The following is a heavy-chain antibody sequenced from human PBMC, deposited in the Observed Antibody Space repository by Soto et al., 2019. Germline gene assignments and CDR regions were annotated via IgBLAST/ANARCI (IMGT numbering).Heavy chain of an antibody. CDR3: ATDIVVGGGNY. CDR2: INHSGST. D-gene: IGHD2-15*01. V-gene: IGHV4-34*01. CDR1: GGSFSGYY. Sequence: QVQLQQWGAGLLKPSETLSLTCAVSGGSFSGYYWSWIRQPPGKGLEWIGEINHSGSTNYNPSLKSRVTISVDTSKNQFSLKLSSVTAADTAVYYCATDIVVGGGNYWGQGTLVTVSS. J-gene: IGHJ4*02.